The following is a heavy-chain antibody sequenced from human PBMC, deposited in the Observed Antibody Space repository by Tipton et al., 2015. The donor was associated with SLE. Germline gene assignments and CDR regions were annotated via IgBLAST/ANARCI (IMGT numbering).Heavy chain of an antibody. Sequence: TLSLTCAVYDGSLSDYYWSWFRRPPGKGLEWIGEITHRGKTNYNPSLKSRVTISVDTSKNQFSLRLISVTAADTAVYYCARGCSSSTCEPFYFFGMDVWGQGTTVTVSS. CDR1: DGSLSDYY. V-gene: IGHV4-34*01. CDR3: ARGCSSSTCEPFYFFGMDV. CDR2: ITHRGKT. J-gene: IGHJ6*02. D-gene: IGHD2-2*01.